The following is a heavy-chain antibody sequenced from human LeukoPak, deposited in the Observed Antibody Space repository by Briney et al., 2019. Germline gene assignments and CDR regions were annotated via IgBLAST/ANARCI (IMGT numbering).Heavy chain of an antibody. J-gene: IGHJ4*02. D-gene: IGHD4-17*01. CDR3: AIVTNQIDY. V-gene: IGHV3-23*01. CDR2: ISGSDAGT. Sequence: QAGGSLRLSCAASGFTFSSYEMNWVRQAPGKGLEWVSGISGSDAGTHYADSVKGRFTISRDNSINTLYLQMNSLRAEDTAVYYCAIVTNQIDYWGQGTLVTVSS. CDR1: GFTFSSYE.